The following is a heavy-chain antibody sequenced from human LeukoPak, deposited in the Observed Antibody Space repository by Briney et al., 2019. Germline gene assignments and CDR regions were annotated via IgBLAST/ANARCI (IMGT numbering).Heavy chain of an antibody. Sequence: GGSLRLSCAASGFTFSSYAMSWVRQAPGKGLEWVANIKQDGSEKYYVDSVKGRFTISRDNAKSSLYLQMNSLRAEDTAVYYCARDRDYFDYWGQGTLVTVSS. CDR1: GFTFSSYA. V-gene: IGHV3-7*01. CDR3: ARDRDYFDY. J-gene: IGHJ4*02. CDR2: IKQDGSEK.